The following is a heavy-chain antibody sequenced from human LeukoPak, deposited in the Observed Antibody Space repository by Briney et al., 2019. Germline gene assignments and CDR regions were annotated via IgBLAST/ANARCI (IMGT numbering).Heavy chain of an antibody. CDR1: GGSISSSSYY. D-gene: IGHD3/OR15-3a*01. V-gene: IGHV4-39*01. J-gene: IGHJ5*02. CDR3: AGLDPAGLPIDP. CDR2: IYYSGST. Sequence: PSETLSLTCTVSGGSISSSSYYWGWIRQPPGKGLEWIGSIYYSGSTYYNPSLKSRVTIFVDTSKNQFSLKLSSVTAADTAVYYCAGLDPAGLPIDPLGQGTLVTVSS.